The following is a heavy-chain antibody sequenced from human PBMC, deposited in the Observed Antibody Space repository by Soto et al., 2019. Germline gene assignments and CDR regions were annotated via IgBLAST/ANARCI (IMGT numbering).Heavy chain of an antibody. CDR1: GFTFSDYY. CDR3: AKLVTTAAAGTFDY. CDR2: ISGSGTDK. Sequence: GGSLRLSCAASGFTFSDYYMTWIRQAPGRGLEWVSYISGSGTDKSYADSVKGRFTISKDNADNSLFLQMNNLRAEDTAVYYCAKLVTTAAAGTFDYWGQGTLVTVSS. D-gene: IGHD6-13*01. J-gene: IGHJ4*02. V-gene: IGHV3-11*01.